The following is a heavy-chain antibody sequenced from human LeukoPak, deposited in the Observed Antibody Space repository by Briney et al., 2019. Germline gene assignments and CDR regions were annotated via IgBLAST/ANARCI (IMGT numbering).Heavy chain of an antibody. D-gene: IGHD1-26*01. CDR1: GFTFSSYW. Sequence: GGSLRLSCAASGFTFSSYWMHWVRQAPGKGLVWVSRISQDGRNTDYADSVKGRFTISRDNSKNTLYLQMNSLRAEDTAVYYCAKDAYPYSYYDAFDIWGQGTMVTVSS. V-gene: IGHV3-74*01. CDR2: ISQDGRNT. J-gene: IGHJ3*02. CDR3: AKDAYPYSYYDAFDI.